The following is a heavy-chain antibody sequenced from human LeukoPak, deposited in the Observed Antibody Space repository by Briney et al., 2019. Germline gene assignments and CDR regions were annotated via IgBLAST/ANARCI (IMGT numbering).Heavy chain of an antibody. J-gene: IGHJ3*02. Sequence: PGGSLRLSCAASGFTFSSYSMNWVRQAPGKGLEWVSSISSSSSYIYYADSVKGRFTISRDNAKNSLYLQMNSLRAEDTAVYYCARDVNCYDSSGPAGEAFDIWGQGTMVTVSS. CDR3: ARDVNCYDSSGPAGEAFDI. V-gene: IGHV3-21*01. CDR1: GFTFSSYS. D-gene: IGHD3-22*01. CDR2: ISSSSSYI.